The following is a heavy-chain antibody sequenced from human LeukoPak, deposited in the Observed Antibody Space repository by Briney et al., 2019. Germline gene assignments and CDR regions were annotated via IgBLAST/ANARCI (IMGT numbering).Heavy chain of an antibody. D-gene: IGHD6-6*01. CDR2: IYYSGST. Sequence: SETLSLTCTVSGGSISSSSYYWGWIRQPPGKGLEWIGSIYYSGSTYYNPSLKSRVTISVDTSKNQFSLKLSSVTAADTAVYYCARMYSSSSSWFDPWGQGTLGTVSS. J-gene: IGHJ5*02. V-gene: IGHV4-39*07. CDR3: ARMYSSSSSWFDP. CDR1: GGSISSSSYY.